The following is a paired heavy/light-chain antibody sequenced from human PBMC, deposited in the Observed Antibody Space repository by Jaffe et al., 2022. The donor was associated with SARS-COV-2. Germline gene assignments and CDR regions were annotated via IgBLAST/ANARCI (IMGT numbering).Light chain of an antibody. V-gene: IGKV1-27*01. J-gene: IGKJ3*01. Sequence: DIQMTQSPSSLSASVGDRVTITCRASQGISNYLAWYQQKPGKVPKLLIYAASTLQSGVPSRFSGSGSGTDFTLTISSLQPEDVATYYCQKYNSAPFTFGPGTKVDIK. CDR2: AAS. CDR1: QGISNY. CDR3: QKYNSAPFT.
Heavy chain of an antibody. D-gene: IGHD3-3*01. CDR2: IIPIFGTA. CDR3: ARERQVRDFWSGYYTYYYYGMDV. V-gene: IGHV1-69*01. Sequence: QVQLVQSGAEVKKPGSSVKVSCKASGGTFSSYAISWVRQAPGQGLEWMGGIIPIFGTANYAQKFQGRVTITADESTSTAYMELSSLRSEDTAVYYCARERQVRDFWSGYYTYYYYGMDVWGQGTTVTVSS. CDR1: GGTFSSYA. J-gene: IGHJ6*02.